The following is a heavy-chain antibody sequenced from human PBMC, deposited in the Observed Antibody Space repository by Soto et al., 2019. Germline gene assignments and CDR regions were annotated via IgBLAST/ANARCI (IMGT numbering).Heavy chain of an antibody. J-gene: IGHJ4*02. D-gene: IGHD1-1*01. Sequence: SETLSLTCTVSGGSISSSSYYWGWIRQPPGKGLEWIGSIYYSGSTYYNPSLKSRVTISVDTSKNQFSLKLSSVTAADTAVYYCASPALFQTARVHPFDYWGQGTLVTVSS. V-gene: IGHV4-39*01. CDR1: GGSISSSSYY. CDR2: IYYSGST. CDR3: ASPALFQTARVHPFDY.